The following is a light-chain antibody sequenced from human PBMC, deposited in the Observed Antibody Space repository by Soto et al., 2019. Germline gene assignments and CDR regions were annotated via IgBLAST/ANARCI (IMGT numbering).Light chain of an antibody. V-gene: IGKV1-5*01. CDR3: QMYETYSRT. J-gene: IGKJ1*01. CDR2: DDS. Sequence: DIQMTQSPSTLSASVGDRVTITCRASQSISGTLAWYQQKPWNAPKLLMFDDSSWEKGVPSRFCRSGSWIEFSLTISSLQPDFFATFYCQMYETYSRTFVQGTKVEMK. CDR1: QSISGT.